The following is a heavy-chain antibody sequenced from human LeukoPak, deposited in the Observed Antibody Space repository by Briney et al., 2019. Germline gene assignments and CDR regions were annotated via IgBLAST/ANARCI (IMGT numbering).Heavy chain of an antibody. Sequence: VASVKVSCKVSRYTLTELSMHWVRQAPGKGLEWMGGFDPEDGETIYAQKFQGRVTMTEDTSTDTAYMELSSLRPEDTAVYYCATDDSEAWFDPWGQGTLVTVSS. D-gene: IGHD2-21*02. CDR2: FDPEDGET. CDR3: ATDDSEAWFDP. CDR1: RYTLTELS. J-gene: IGHJ5*02. V-gene: IGHV1-24*01.